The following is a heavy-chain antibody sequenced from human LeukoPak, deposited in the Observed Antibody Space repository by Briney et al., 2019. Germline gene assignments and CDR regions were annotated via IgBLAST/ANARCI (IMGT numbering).Heavy chain of an antibody. J-gene: IGHJ5*02. CDR3: AGANLRRYCSSTSCPNWFDH. Sequence: GASVKVSCKASGYTFTSYGISWVRQAPGQGLEWMGWISAYNGNTNYAQKLQGRVTMTTDTSTSTAYMELRSLRSDDTAVYYCAGANLRRYCSSTSCPNWFDHWGQGTLVTVSS. V-gene: IGHV1-18*01. D-gene: IGHD2-2*01. CDR2: ISAYNGNT. CDR1: GYTFTSYG.